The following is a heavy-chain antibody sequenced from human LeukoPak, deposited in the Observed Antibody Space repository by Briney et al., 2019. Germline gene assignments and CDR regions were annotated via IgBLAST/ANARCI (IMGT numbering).Heavy chain of an antibody. CDR3: ARVLVPAATPSATDDAFDI. V-gene: IGHV1-2*02. CDR1: GYTFTGYY. CDR2: INPNSGGT. Sequence: GASVKVSCKASGYTFTGYYMHWVRQAPGQGLEWMGWINPNSGGTNFAQKFQARVTMTRDTSISTAYMELSSLRSDDTAVYYCARVLVPAATPSATDDAFDIWGQGTMVTVSS. J-gene: IGHJ3*02. D-gene: IGHD2-2*01.